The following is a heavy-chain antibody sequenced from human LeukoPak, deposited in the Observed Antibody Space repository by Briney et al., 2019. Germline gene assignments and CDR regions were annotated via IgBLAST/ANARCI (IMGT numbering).Heavy chain of an antibody. V-gene: IGHV3-7*01. D-gene: IGHD6-6*01. CDR1: GFTFSSYW. CDR3: ARDRLLGIAARPLSSVFDI. J-gene: IGHJ3*02. Sequence: GGSLRLSCAASGFTFSSYWMSWVRQAPGKGLEGVANIKQDGSEKYYVDSVKGRFTISRDNAKNSLYLQMNSLRAEDTAVYYCARDRLLGIAARPLSSVFDIWGQGTMVTVSS. CDR2: IKQDGSEK.